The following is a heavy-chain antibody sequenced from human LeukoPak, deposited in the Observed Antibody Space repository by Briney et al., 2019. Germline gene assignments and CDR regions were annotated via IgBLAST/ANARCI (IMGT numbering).Heavy chain of an antibody. V-gene: IGHV3-30*03. D-gene: IGHD3-9*01. CDR2: ISYDGSNK. CDR3: ARETGDVLLGAFDI. J-gene: IGHJ3*02. Sequence: PGRSLRLSCAASGFTFSSYGMHWVRQAPGKGLEWVAVISYDGSNKYYVDSVKGRFTISRDNSKNTLYLQMNSLRTEDTAVYYCARETGDVLLGAFDIWGQGTMVTVSS. CDR1: GFTFSSYG.